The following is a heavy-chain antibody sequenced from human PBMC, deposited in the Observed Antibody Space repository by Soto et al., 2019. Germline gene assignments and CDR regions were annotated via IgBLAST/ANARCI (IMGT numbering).Heavy chain of an antibody. Sequence: SETLSLTCTVSGGSISSYYWSWIRQPPGKGLEWIGYIYYSGSTNYNPSLKSRVTISVDTSKNQFSLKLSSVTAADTAVYYCARGHYDFWSRSIAAYTYYYYMDVWGKGTTVTASS. CDR2: IYYSGST. CDR1: GGSISSYY. J-gene: IGHJ6*03. D-gene: IGHD3-3*01. V-gene: IGHV4-59*08. CDR3: ARGHYDFWSRSIAAYTYYYYMDV.